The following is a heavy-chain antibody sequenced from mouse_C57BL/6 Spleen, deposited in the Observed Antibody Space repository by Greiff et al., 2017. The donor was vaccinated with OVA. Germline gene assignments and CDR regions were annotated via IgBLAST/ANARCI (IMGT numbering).Heavy chain of an antibody. V-gene: IGHV1-59*01. D-gene: IGHD1-1*01. CDR3: ARPAVVHWYFDV. Sequence: QLQQPGAELVRPGTSVKLSCKASGYTFTSYWMHWVKQRPGQGLEWIGVIDPSDSYTNYNQKFKGKATLTVDTSSSTAYMQLSSLTSEDSAVYYCARPAVVHWYFDVWGTGTTVTVSS. CDR1: GYTFTSYW. J-gene: IGHJ1*03. CDR2: IDPSDSYT.